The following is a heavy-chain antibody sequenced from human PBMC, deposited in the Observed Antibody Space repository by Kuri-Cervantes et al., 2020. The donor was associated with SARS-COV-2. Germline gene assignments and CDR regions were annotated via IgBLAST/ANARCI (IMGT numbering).Heavy chain of an antibody. J-gene: IGHJ6*02. Sequence: GESLKISCAASGFTFSSYSMNWVRQAPGKGLEWVSYISSSSSTIYYADSVKGRFTISRDNAKNSLYLQMNSLRAEDTAVYYCATEAHILTGYYYYYGMDVWAQGTTVTVSS. CDR1: GFTFSSYS. D-gene: IGHD3-9*01. CDR2: ISSSSSTI. CDR3: ATEAHILTGYYYYYGMDV. V-gene: IGHV3-48*01.